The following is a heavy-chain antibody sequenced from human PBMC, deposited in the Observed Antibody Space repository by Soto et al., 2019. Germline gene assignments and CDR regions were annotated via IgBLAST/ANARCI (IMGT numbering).Heavy chain of an antibody. Sequence: GESLKISCKGSGYSFTSYWIGLVRQMPGKGLEWMGIIYPGDSDTRYSPSFQGQVTISADKSISTAYLQWSSLKASDTAIYYCARTAAAGKYYYGVDVWGQGTTVTSP. V-gene: IGHV5-51*01. CDR1: GYSFTSYW. CDR3: ARTAAAGKYYYGVDV. CDR2: IYPGDSDT. J-gene: IGHJ6*02. D-gene: IGHD6-13*01.